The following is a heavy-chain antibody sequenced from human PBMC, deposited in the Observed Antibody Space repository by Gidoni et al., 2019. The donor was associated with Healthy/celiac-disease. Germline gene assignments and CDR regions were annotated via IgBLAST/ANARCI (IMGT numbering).Heavy chain of an antibody. J-gene: IGHJ4*02. D-gene: IGHD4-17*01. V-gene: IGHV4-34*01. Sequence: QVQLQPWGAGLLKPSETLSLTCAVYGGSFSGYYWSWIRQPPGKGLDWIGEINHSGSTNYNPSLKSRVTISVDTSKNQFTLKLSSVTAADTAVYYCASGPNDYGGKSGWGQGTLVTVSS. CDR2: INHSGST. CDR1: GGSFSGYY. CDR3: ASGPNDYGGKSG.